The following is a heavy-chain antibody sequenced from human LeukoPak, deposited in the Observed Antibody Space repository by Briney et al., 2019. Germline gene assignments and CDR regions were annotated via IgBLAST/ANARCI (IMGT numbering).Heavy chain of an antibody. V-gene: IGHV3-21*01. CDR1: GFTFSSYS. J-gene: IGHJ4*02. D-gene: IGHD3-22*01. CDR2: ISSSSSYI. Sequence: GGSLRLSCAASGFTFSSYSMNWVRQAPGKGLEWVSSISSSSSYIYYADSVKGRFTISRDNAKNSLYLQMNSLRAEDTAVYYCARGYYYDSRRFYYFDYWGQGNLVTVSS. CDR3: ARGYYYDSRRFYYFDY.